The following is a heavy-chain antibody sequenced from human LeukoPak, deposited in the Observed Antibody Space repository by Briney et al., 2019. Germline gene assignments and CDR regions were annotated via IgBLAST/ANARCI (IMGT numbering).Heavy chain of an antibody. J-gene: IGHJ4*02. Sequence: PGGSLRLSCEASGFTFSAYAMTWVRQAPGQGLEWVSSIGSDNKPHYSESVKGRFTISRDNSKNTLYLQMNSLRAEDTAVYYCAKASMIVVVTQYYFDYWGQGTLVTVSS. D-gene: IGHD3-22*01. CDR2: IGSDNKP. CDR1: GFTFSAYA. CDR3: AKASMIVVVTQYYFDY. V-gene: IGHV3-23*05.